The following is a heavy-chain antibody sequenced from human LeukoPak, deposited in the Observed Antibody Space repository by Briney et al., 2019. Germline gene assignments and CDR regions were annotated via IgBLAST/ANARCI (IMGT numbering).Heavy chain of an antibody. Sequence: ASVKVSCKASGYTFISYGISWVRQAPGQGLEWMGWISAYNGNTNYAQNLQGRVTMTTDTSTSTAYMELRSLRSDDTAVYYCAGADLQFSNLLALNFNYWGQGTLVTVAS. J-gene: IGHJ4*02. D-gene: IGHD4-11*01. CDR2: ISAYNGNT. CDR1: GYTFISYG. V-gene: IGHV1-18*01. CDR3: AGADLQFSNLLALNFNY.